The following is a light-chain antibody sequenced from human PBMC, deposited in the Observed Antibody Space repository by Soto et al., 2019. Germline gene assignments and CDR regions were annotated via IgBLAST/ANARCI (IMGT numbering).Light chain of an antibody. CDR1: QSISSY. J-gene: IGKJ5*01. V-gene: IGKV1-39*01. CDR3: QQSYNIPIT. Sequence: DIQMTQSPSSLSASVGDRVTITCRASQSISSYLNWYQLKPGKSPKLLIYAASSLQSGVPSRFTGSGXXTDFTLIISSXQPEDFATFYCQQSYNIPITFGQGTRLEIK. CDR2: AAS.